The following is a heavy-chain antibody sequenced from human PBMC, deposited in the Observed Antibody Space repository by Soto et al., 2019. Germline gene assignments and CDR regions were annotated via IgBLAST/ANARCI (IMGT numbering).Heavy chain of an antibody. V-gene: IGHV3-23*01. Sequence: GYLRLSCAASGFTFSSYAMSWVRQAPGKGLEWVSAISGSGGSTYYADSVKGRFTISRDNSKNSLYLQMNSLRAEDTAVYYCARDRRWRGFEDWGQGLLVTVST. CDR1: GFTFSSYA. D-gene: IGHD3-3*01. CDR2: ISGSGGST. J-gene: IGHJ4*02. CDR3: ARDRRWRGFED.